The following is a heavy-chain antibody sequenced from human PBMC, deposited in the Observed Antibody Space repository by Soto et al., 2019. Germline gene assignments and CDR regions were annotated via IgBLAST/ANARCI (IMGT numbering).Heavy chain of an antibody. V-gene: IGHV4-4*02. Sequence: SETLSLTCAVSSGSISSSNWWSWVRQPPGKGLEWIGEIYHSGSTNYNPSLKSRVTISVDKSKNQFSLKLSSVTAADTAVYYCARAGSTNFSGFDYWGQGTLVTVSS. CDR2: IYHSGST. D-gene: IGHD2-2*01. CDR3: ARAGSTNFSGFDY. J-gene: IGHJ4*02. CDR1: SGSISSSNW.